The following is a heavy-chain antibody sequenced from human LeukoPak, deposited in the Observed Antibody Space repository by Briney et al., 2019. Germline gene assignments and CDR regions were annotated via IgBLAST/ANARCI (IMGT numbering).Heavy chain of an antibody. CDR3: ARRRVLGGYYGSGSYPSWFDP. V-gene: IGHV4-59*08. J-gene: IGHJ5*02. CDR1: GGSISSYY. Sequence: SETLSLTCTVSGGSISSYYWSWIRQPPGKGLEWIGYIYYSGSTNYNPSLKSRVTISVDTSKNQFSLKLSSVTAADTAVYYCARRRVLGGYYGSGSYPSWFDPWGQGTLVTVSS. CDR2: IYYSGST. D-gene: IGHD3-10*01.